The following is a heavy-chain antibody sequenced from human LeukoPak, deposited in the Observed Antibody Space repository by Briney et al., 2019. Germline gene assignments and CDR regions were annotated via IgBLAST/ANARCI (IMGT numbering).Heavy chain of an antibody. J-gene: IGHJ3*02. V-gene: IGHV4-39*07. CDR2: VYYSGST. Sequence: PSQTLSLTCTVSGGSIINSYYHWGWIRQPPGKGLEWIGSVYYSGSTYYNSSLKSRVTISVDTSKNQFFLIMSSMTAADTAMYYCAMYHYDSSGPYVGAFDIWGQGTMVTVSS. D-gene: IGHD3-22*01. CDR1: GGSIINSYYH. CDR3: AMYHYDSSGPYVGAFDI.